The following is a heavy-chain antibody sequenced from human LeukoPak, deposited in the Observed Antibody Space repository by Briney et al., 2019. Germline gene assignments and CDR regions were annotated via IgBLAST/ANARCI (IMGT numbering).Heavy chain of an antibody. J-gene: IGHJ2*01. V-gene: IGHV5-51*01. Sequence: GESLKISCKGSGYSFTSYWIGWVRQMPGKGLEWMGIIYPGDSDTRYSPSFQGQVTISADKSISTAYLQWSSLKASDTAMYYCARPHRPYSSSWYWYFDLWGRGTLVTVSS. CDR1: GYSFTSYW. CDR3: ARPHRPYSSSWYWYFDL. D-gene: IGHD6-13*01. CDR2: IYPGDSDT.